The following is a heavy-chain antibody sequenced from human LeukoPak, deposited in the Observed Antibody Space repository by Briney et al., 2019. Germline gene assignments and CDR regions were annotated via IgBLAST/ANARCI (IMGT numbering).Heavy chain of an antibody. D-gene: IGHD2-21*01. CDR2: ISSSSSYI. Sequence: KAGGSLRLSCAASGFTFSSYSMNWVRQAPGKGLEWVSSISSSSSYIYYADSVKGRFTISRDNAKNSLYLQMNSLRAEDTAVYYCARGSGSHIVVVPFDYWGQGTLVTVSS. V-gene: IGHV3-21*01. J-gene: IGHJ4*02. CDR3: ARGSGSHIVVVPFDY. CDR1: GFTFSSYS.